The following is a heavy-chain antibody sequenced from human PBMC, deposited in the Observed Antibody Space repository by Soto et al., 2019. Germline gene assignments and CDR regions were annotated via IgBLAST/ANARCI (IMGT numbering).Heavy chain of an antibody. D-gene: IGHD2-21*02. V-gene: IGHV3-23*01. Sequence: EVQLLESGGGLVQPGGSLRLSCAASGFTFSSYAMSWVRQAPGKGLEWVSAISGSGGSTYYADSVKGRFTISRDNSXNTLYLHMNRMIAEDTAAYYGAEQNGYGGNSELEYWGQGTLVTVYS. CDR2: ISGSGGST. CDR3: AEQNGYGGNSELEY. CDR1: GFTFSSYA. J-gene: IGHJ4*02.